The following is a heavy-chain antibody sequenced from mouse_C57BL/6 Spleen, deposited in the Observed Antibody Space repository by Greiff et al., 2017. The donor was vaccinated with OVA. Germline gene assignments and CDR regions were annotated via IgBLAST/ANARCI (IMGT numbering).Heavy chain of an antibody. V-gene: IGHV3-6*01. CDR3: EKEGRASYYGSSEYDFDY. D-gene: IGHD1-1*01. Sequence: EVKLVESGPGLVKPSQSLSLTCSVTGYSITSGYYWNWIRQFPGNKLEWMGYISYDGSNNYNPSLKNRITITRDTSKNQFFLNWNSVTTEDTATYYCEKEGRASYYGSSEYDFDYWGQGTTLTVSS. J-gene: IGHJ2*01. CDR2: ISYDGSN. CDR1: GYSITSGYY.